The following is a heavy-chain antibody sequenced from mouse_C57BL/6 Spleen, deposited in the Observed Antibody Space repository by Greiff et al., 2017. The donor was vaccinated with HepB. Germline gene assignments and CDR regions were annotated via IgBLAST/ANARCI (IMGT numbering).Heavy chain of an antibody. CDR2: IDPETGGT. Sequence: VQLQQSGAELVRPGASVTLSCKASGYTFTDYEMHWVKQTPVHGLEWIGAIDPETGGTAYNQKFKGKAILTADKSSSTAYMELRSLTSEDSAVYYCTLTTVVAYYFDYWGQGTTLTVSS. CDR3: TLTTVVAYYFDY. D-gene: IGHD1-1*01. CDR1: GYTFTDYE. V-gene: IGHV1-15*01. J-gene: IGHJ2*01.